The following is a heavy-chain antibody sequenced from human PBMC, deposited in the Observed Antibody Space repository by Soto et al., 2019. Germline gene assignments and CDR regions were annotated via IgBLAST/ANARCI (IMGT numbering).Heavy chain of an antibody. CDR2: IYPGDSDT. CDR3: ARHAESGSYGALDY. CDR1: GYIFTSYW. Sequence: PGESMKISCNGSGYIFTSYWIGWVRQMPGKGLEWMGIIYPGDSDTRYSPSFQGQVTISADKSISTAYLQWSSLKASDTAMYYCARHAESGSYGALDYWGQGTLVTVSS. D-gene: IGHD1-26*01. J-gene: IGHJ4*01. V-gene: IGHV5-51*01.